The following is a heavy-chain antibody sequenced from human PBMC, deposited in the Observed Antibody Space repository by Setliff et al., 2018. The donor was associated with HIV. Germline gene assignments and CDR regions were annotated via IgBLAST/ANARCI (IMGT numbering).Heavy chain of an antibody. Sequence: SETLSLTCTVSGGSMSSSSYYWGWIRQTPDKGLEWIGIIYYSGATYYNPSLTSRVTISVDTSKNQFSLSLNSVTAADTAVYFCARGGAVSADVDSWGQGTLVTVSS. CDR3: ARGGAVSADVDS. J-gene: IGHJ5*01. D-gene: IGHD3-16*01. CDR2: IYYSGAT. CDR1: GGSMSSSSYY. V-gene: IGHV4-39*07.